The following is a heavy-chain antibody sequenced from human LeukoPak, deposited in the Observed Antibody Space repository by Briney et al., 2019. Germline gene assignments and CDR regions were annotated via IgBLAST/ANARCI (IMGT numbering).Heavy chain of an antibody. V-gene: IGHV3-48*03. CDR2: ISSSGSTI. CDR3: AELGITMIGGV. Sequence: GGSLRLSCAASGFTFSNTWMNWVRQAPGKGLEWVSYISSSGSTIYYADSVKGRFTISRDNAKNSLYLQMNSLRAEDTAVYYCAELGITMIGGVWGKGTTVTISS. CDR1: GFTFSNTW. J-gene: IGHJ6*04. D-gene: IGHD3-10*02.